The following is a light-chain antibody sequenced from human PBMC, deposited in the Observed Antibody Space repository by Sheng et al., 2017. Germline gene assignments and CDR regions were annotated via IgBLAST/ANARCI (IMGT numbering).Light chain of an antibody. Sequence: SALTQPPSASGSPGQSVTISCTGTSSDVGGSKYVSWYQHHPGKAPKLIIYEVSERPSGVPDRFSASKSGNTASLTVSGLQTEDEADYYCSSYARQLTGLGVFGGGTKLTVL. CDR2: EVS. J-gene: IGLJ3*02. CDR3: SSYARQLTGLGV. V-gene: IGLV2-8*01. CDR1: SSDVGGSKY.